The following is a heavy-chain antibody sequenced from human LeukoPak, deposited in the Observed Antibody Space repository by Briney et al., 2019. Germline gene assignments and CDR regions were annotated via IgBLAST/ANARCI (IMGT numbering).Heavy chain of an antibody. CDR3: AIWFGELSSPNWFDP. CDR1: GYTFTGYY. V-gene: IGHV1-2*02. D-gene: IGHD3-10*01. J-gene: IGHJ5*02. CDR2: INPNSGGT. Sequence: GASVKVSCKASGYTFTGYYMHWVRQAPGQGLEWMGWINPNSGGTNYAQKFQGRVTMTRDTSISTAYMELSRLRSDDTAVYYCAIWFGELSSPNWFDPWDQGTLVTVSS.